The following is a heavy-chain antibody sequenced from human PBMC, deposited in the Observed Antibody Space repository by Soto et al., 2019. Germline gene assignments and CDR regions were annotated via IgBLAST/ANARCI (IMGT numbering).Heavy chain of an antibody. CDR2: IIPSSGNT. Sequence: SVKVSCKASGGTFSSYAISWVRQARGQRLEWIGGIIPSSGNTNYAQKFQERVTITRDMSTSTAYMELSSLRSEDTAVYYCAAGDYYDSSGYLYWGQGTLVTVSS. J-gene: IGHJ4*02. CDR1: GGTFSSYA. D-gene: IGHD3-22*01. CDR3: AAGDYYDSSGYLY. V-gene: IGHV1-58*02.